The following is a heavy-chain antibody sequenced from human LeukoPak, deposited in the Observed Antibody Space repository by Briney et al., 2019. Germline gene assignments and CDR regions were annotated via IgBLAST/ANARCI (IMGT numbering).Heavy chain of an antibody. D-gene: IGHD3-22*01. CDR2: ISGSGGST. CDR1: GFTFSSYA. Sequence: GGSLRLSCAASGFTFSSYAMSWVRQAPGKGLEWVSAISGSGGSTYYADSVKGRFTISRDNSKNTLYLQMNSLRAEDTAVYYCAKGATYYYDSSYYYDYWGQGTLVTVSS. CDR3: AKGATYYYDSSYYYDY. J-gene: IGHJ4*02. V-gene: IGHV3-23*01.